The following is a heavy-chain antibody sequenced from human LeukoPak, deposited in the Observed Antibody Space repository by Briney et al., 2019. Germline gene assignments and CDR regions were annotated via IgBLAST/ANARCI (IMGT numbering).Heavy chain of an antibody. Sequence: ASVKVSSTASGYTFTSYDINWVRQATGQGLEWMGWMNPNSGNTGYAQKFQGRVTMTRNTSISTAYMELSSLRSEDTAVYYCARSRLLVMGFEPWGQGTLWTVSS. CDR1: GYTFTSYD. J-gene: IGHJ5*02. V-gene: IGHV1-8*01. CDR2: MNPNSGNT. D-gene: IGHD3-16*01. CDR3: ARSRLLVMGFEP.